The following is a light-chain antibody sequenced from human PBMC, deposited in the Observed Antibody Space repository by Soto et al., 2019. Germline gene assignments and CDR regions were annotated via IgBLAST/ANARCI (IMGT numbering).Light chain of an antibody. V-gene: IGLV2-14*01. J-gene: IGLJ1*01. Sequence: QSVLTQPASVSGSPGQSITISCTGTSSDVGGYNFVSWYQQYPGKAPKLMIHDVTSRPSGVSNRFSGSKSGTTASLTISGLQAEDYADYYCCSYTSISSYVFGTGTKVTVL. CDR1: SSDVGGYNF. CDR3: CSYTSISSYV. CDR2: DVT.